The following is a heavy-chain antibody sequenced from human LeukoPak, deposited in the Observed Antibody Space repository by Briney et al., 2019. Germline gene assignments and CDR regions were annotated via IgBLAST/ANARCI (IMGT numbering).Heavy chain of an antibody. J-gene: IGHJ4*02. D-gene: IGHD6-19*01. CDR3: ATATSGWTAIDY. V-gene: IGHV4-39*07. CDR1: DGSISSSSYY. Sequence: SETLSLTCTVSDGSISSSSYYWGWIRQPPGKGLEWIGSIYYSGSTYYNSSLKSRVTISVDTSKNQFSLNLNSVTAADTAVYYCATATSGWTAIDYWGQGTLVTVSS. CDR2: IYYSGST.